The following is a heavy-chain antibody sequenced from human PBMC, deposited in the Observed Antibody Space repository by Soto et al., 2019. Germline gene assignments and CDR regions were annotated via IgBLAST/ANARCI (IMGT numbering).Heavy chain of an antibody. CDR2: IIPIFGTA. CDR3: ARDLDSSGYYEAGRYYSYGMDV. J-gene: IGHJ6*02. V-gene: IGHV1-69*12. CDR1: GGTFSSYA. D-gene: IGHD3-22*01. Sequence: QVQLVQSGAEVKKPGSSVKVSCKASGGTFSSYAISWVRQAPGQGLEWMGGIIPIFGTANYAQKFQGRVTITADESTSTAYMELSSLRSEDTAVYYCARDLDSSGYYEAGRYYSYGMDVWGQGTTVTVSS.